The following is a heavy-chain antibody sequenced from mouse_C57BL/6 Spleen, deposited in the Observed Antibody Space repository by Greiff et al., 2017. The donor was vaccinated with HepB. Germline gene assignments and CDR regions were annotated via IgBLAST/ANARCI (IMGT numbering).Heavy chain of an antibody. CDR1: GYSITSGYY. CDR2: ISYDGSN. D-gene: IGHD1-1*01. CDR3: ARDNYGTQYYFDY. J-gene: IGHJ2*01. V-gene: IGHV3-6*01. Sequence: DVQLQESGPGLVKPSQSLSLTCSVTGYSITSGYYWNWIRQFPGNKLEWMGYISYDGSNNYNPSLKNRISITRDTSKNQFFLKLNSVTTEDTATYYCARDNYGTQYYFDYWGQGTTLTVSS.